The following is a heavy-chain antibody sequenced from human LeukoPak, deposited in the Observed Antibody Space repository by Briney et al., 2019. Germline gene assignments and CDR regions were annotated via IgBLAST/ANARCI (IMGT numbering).Heavy chain of an antibody. CDR2: ISTSGVTI. CDR1: GFTFSGYE. D-gene: IGHD3-9*01. Sequence: GGSLRLSCAASGFTFSGYEMNWVRQVPGKGLEWVSHISTSGVTIHYSDSVKGRFTSSRDNAKKSLYLQMNSLRVEDTAVYYCARDLDWILFDYWGQGTLVTVSS. V-gene: IGHV3-48*03. J-gene: IGHJ4*02. CDR3: ARDLDWILFDY.